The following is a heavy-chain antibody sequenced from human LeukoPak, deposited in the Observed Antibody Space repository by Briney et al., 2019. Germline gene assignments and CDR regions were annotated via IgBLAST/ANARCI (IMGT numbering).Heavy chain of an antibody. V-gene: IGHV4-30-4*07. D-gene: IGHD6-13*01. CDR3: ARVVAAAGNNWFDP. CDR1: GDSISSGGYS. J-gene: IGHJ5*02. CDR2: IHDSGST. Sequence: SETLSLTCVVSGDSISSGGYSWSWIRQTPGKGLEWIAYIHDSGSTYNNPSLKTRLSISIDTSKNQFSLKLNSVSAADTAVYYCARVVAAAGNNWFDPWGQGTLVTVSS.